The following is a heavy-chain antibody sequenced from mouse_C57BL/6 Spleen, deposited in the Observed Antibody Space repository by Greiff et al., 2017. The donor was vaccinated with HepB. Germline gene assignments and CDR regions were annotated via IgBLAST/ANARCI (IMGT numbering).Heavy chain of an antibody. V-gene: IGHV5-9-1*02. CDR3: TREDGYYRFAY. CDR2: ISSGGDYI. D-gene: IGHD2-3*01. Sequence: EVKLVESGEGLVKPGGSLKLSCAASGFTFSSYAMSWVRQTPEKRLEWVAYISSGGDYIYYADTVKGRFTISRDNARNTLYLQMSSLKSEDTAMYYGTREDGYYRFAYWGQGTLVTVSA. CDR1: GFTFSSYA. J-gene: IGHJ3*01.